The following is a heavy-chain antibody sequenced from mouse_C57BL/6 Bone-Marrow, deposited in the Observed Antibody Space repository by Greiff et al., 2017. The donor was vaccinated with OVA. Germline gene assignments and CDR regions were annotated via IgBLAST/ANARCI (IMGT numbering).Heavy chain of an antibody. Sequence: QVQLKQSGPELVKPGASVKISCKASGYAFSSSWMNWVKQRPGKGLEWIGRIYPGDGDTNYNGKFKGKATLTADKSSSTAYMQLSSLTSEDSAVYFCARTARGSTSFDYWGQGTTLTVSS. CDR1: GYAFSSSW. CDR2: IYPGDGDT. D-gene: IGHD1-1*01. V-gene: IGHV1-82*01. J-gene: IGHJ2*01. CDR3: ARTARGSTSFDY.